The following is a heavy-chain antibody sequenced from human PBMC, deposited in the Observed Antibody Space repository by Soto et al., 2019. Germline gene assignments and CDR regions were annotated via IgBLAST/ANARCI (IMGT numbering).Heavy chain of an antibody. V-gene: IGHV2-5*01. Sequence: QITLKESGPTLVKPTQTLTLTCTFSGFSLSTSGVGVGWIRQPPGKALEWFALIYWNDDKRYSPSMKSRLTITKDTSKNQVVLTMTNMYPVDTATYYCAHRPLFPGTGTQPGLFDPWGQGTLVTVSS. J-gene: IGHJ5*02. CDR3: AHRPLFPGTGTQPGLFDP. CDR1: GFSLSTSGVG. D-gene: IGHD1-1*01. CDR2: IYWNDDK.